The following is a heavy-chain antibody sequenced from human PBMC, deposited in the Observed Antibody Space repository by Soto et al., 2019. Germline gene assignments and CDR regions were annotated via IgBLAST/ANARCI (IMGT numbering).Heavy chain of an antibody. Sequence: ASVKVSCKASGYTFTSYGISWVRQAPGQGLEWMGWISAYNGNTNYAQKLQGRVTMTTDTSTSTAYMELRSLRSDDTAVYYCARGGYCSSTSCYPTGGYYYYYGMDVWGQGTTVTIS. CDR2: ISAYNGNT. J-gene: IGHJ6*02. V-gene: IGHV1-18*01. CDR3: ARGGYCSSTSCYPTGGYYYYYGMDV. D-gene: IGHD2-2*01. CDR1: GYTFTSYG.